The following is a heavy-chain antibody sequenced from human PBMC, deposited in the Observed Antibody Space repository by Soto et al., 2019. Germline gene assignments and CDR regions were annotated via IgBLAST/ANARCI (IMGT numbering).Heavy chain of an antibody. CDR2: SIPIFGTS. D-gene: IGHD1-26*01. J-gene: IGHJ4*02. CDR1: GGTFSSYS. CDR3: ARDGGRHSGGIDY. Sequence: QVQLVQSGAEVKKPGSSVKVSCKASGGTFSSYSINWVRQAPGQGLEWMGESIPIFGTSNYAQKFQGRVTITADESTSTAYMELSSLRSEDTAVHYCARDGGRHSGGIDYWGQGTLVTVSS. V-gene: IGHV1-69*01.